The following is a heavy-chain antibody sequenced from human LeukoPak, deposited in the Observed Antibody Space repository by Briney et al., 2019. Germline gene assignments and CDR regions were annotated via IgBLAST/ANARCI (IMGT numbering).Heavy chain of an antibody. CDR3: ALGGLYYGESSQDF. V-gene: IGHV4-30-4*07. CDR1: GVSISSGGYS. Sequence: SETLSLTCAVSGVSISSGGYSWTWIRQPPGKGLEWIGYISYSGNTYYNPSLKSRVTISVDTSKNQFSLKLSSVTAADTAVYYCALGGLYYGESSQDFWGQGILVTVSS. J-gene: IGHJ4*02. CDR2: ISYSGNT. D-gene: IGHD3-16*02.